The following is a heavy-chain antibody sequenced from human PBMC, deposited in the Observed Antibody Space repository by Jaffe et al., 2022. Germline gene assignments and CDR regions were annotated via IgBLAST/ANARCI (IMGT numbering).Heavy chain of an antibody. Sequence: QVQLVQSGAEVKKPGASVKVSCKASGYTFTSYDINWVRQATGQGLEWMGWMNPNSGNTGYAQKFQGRVTMTRNTSISTAYMELSSLRSEDTAVYYCGIGYGPSGRYYYYMDVWGKGTTVTVSS. CDR2: MNPNSGNT. V-gene: IGHV1-8*01. CDR1: GYTFTSYD. CDR3: GIGYGPSGRYYYYMDV. J-gene: IGHJ6*03. D-gene: IGHD5-12*01.